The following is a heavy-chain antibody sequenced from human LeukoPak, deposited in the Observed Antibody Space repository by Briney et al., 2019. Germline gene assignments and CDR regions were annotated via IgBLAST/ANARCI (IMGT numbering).Heavy chain of an antibody. Sequence: SETLSLTCTVSGGSISSSSYYWGWIRQPPGKGLEWIGSIYHSGSTYYNPSLKSRVTISVDTSKNQFSLKLGSVTAADTAVYYCARVDVVVPAAYNFDYWGQGTLVTVSS. D-gene: IGHD2-2*01. CDR1: GGSISSSSYY. CDR3: ARVDVVVPAAYNFDY. J-gene: IGHJ4*02. CDR2: IYHSGST. V-gene: IGHV4-39*07.